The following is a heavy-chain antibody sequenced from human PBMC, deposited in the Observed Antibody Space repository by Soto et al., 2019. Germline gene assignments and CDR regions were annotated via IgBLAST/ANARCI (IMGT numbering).Heavy chain of an antibody. CDR1: GGSISSSSYY. D-gene: IGHD2-2*01. Sequence: QLQLQESGPGLVKPSETLSLTCTVSGGSISSSSYYWGWIRQPPGKGLEWIGSIYYSGSTYYNPSLKSRVTISVDTSKNQFSLKLSSVTAADTAVYYCARSLGYCSSTSCYLDYWGQGTLVTVSS. CDR2: IYYSGST. V-gene: IGHV4-39*01. CDR3: ARSLGYCSSTSCYLDY. J-gene: IGHJ4*02.